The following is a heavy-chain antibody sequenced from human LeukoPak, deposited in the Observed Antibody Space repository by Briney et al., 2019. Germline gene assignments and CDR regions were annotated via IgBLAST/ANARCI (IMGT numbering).Heavy chain of an antibody. J-gene: IGHJ4*02. V-gene: IGHV3-23*01. Sequence: GGSLRLSCTVSGFALSSYEMSWFRQAPGKGLEWVSSIDYSGGSAYYPDSVKGRFTISRDDSKNTLYLHLSSLRADDTAVYYCARRSGIAVAGAFDYWGQGTLVTVSS. D-gene: IGHD6-19*01. CDR3: ARRSGIAVAGAFDY. CDR2: IDYSGGSA. CDR1: GFALSSYE.